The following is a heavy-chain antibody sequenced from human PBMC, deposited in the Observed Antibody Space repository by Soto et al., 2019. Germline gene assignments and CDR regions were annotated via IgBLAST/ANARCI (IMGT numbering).Heavy chain of an antibody. CDR2: ISAYNGNT. CDR3: ARRDSNCGGDCRSFAY. D-gene: IGHD2-21*02. J-gene: IGHJ4*02. Sequence: ASVKVSCKASGYTFTSYGISCVRQAPGQGLEWMGWISAYNGNTNYAQKLQGRVTMTTDTSTSTAYMELRSLRSDDTAVYYCARRDSNCGGDCRSFAYWGQGTLVTVSS. CDR1: GYTFTSYG. V-gene: IGHV1-18*01.